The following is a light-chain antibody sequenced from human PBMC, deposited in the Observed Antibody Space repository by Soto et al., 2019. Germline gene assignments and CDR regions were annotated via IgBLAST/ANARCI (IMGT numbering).Light chain of an antibody. CDR2: GSS. Sequence: EIVMTQSPAILSVSPGEGATLSCRASQSVSSSYLAWYQQKPGQSTSLLIYGSSSRASGIPDRCSGSGAGKVFTISSSLLEAEDSAEYCRQQYSNPWTFGQGTKVDIK. CDR3: QQYSNPWT. J-gene: IGKJ1*01. V-gene: IGKV3D-20*02. CDR1: QSVSSSY.